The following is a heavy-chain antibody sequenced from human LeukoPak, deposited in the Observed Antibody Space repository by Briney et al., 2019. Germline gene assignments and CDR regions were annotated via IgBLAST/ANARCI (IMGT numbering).Heavy chain of an antibody. D-gene: IGHD5-12*01. CDR1: GFTFSSYG. CDR3: AREGGYSGYESDY. V-gene: IGHV3-74*01. CDR2: INSDGSST. Sequence: PGGSLRLSCSASGFTFSSYGINWVRQAPGKGLVWVSRINSDGSSTNYADSVKGRFTISRDNAKNTLYLQMNSLRAEDTAVYYCAREGGYSGYESDYWGQGTLVTVSS. J-gene: IGHJ4*02.